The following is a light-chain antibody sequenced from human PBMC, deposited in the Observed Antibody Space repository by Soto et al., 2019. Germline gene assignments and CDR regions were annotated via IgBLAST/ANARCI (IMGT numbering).Light chain of an antibody. CDR3: EHFYSYPLT. V-gene: IGKV1-13*02. Sequence: AIQLTQSPSSLSASVGDRVTITCRASQSISSALAWYQQKPGKALKLLIYDVSSLESGVPSRFSGSGSGTDFTLTISSLQPEDFATYYCEHFYSYPLTFGGGTKVEIK. CDR2: DVS. J-gene: IGKJ4*01. CDR1: QSISSA.